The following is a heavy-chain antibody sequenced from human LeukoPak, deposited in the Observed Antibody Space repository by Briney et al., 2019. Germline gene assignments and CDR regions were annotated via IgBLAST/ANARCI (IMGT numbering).Heavy chain of an antibody. CDR3: ARQMSRIALVRERPRGWFDP. V-gene: IGHV4-34*01. CDR2: INHNGNT. CDR1: GEPFSGYY. D-gene: IGHD3-10*01. Sequence: KTSETLSLTCVVYGEPFSGYYWSWVRQPPGKGLEWIGEINHNGNTNFNSSLKSRVTTSVDTSKNQFSLKLTSVTAADTAVYYCARQMSRIALVRERPRGWFDPWGQGTLVTVSS. J-gene: IGHJ5*02.